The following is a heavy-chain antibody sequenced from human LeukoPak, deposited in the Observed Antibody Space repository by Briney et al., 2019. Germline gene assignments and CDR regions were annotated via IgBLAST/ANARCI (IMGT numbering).Heavy chain of an antibody. CDR3: ARREGIGYCSGGSCYGGYYFDY. Sequence: SETLSHTCTVSGGSISSSSYYWGWIRQPPGKGLEWIGSIYYSGSTYYNPSLKSRVTISVDTSKNQFSLKLSSVTAADTAVYYCARREGIGYCSGGSCYGGYYFDYWGQGTLVTVSS. J-gene: IGHJ4*02. V-gene: IGHV4-39*01. D-gene: IGHD2-15*01. CDR1: GGSISSSSYY. CDR2: IYYSGST.